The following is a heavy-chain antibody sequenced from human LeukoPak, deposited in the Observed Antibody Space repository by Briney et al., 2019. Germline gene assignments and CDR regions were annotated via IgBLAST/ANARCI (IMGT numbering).Heavy chain of an antibody. D-gene: IGHD2-2*01. Sequence: GGSLRLSCAASGFTFSSNWMHWVRQAPGKGLVWVSRINCDWSTTCYADSVRGRFTIYRDNAKHKVYLQMNSLRDEDTAVYYCAKFAHRRAFFDSSSTRRHRCEACDIWGQGTMVTVSS. J-gene: IGHJ3*02. CDR3: AKFAHRRAFFDSSSTRRHRCEACDI. CDR2: INCDWSTT. V-gene: IGHV3-74*01. CDR1: GFTFSSNW.